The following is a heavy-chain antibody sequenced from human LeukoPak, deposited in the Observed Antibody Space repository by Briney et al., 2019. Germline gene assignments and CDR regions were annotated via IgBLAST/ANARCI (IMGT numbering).Heavy chain of an antibody. CDR3: ARLGGLTGLNYSDY. V-gene: IGHV5-51*01. CDR2: IYPGASDT. J-gene: IGHJ4*02. D-gene: IGHD3-10*01. Sequence: GESPKIPCQGSGYSFASYWIAWVRQMPGKGLEGRGIIYPGASDTRYSPSFQGQVTISADTSITAAYLQWSSLKASDTAMYYCARLGGLTGLNYSDYWGQGTLVTVSS. CDR1: GYSFASYW.